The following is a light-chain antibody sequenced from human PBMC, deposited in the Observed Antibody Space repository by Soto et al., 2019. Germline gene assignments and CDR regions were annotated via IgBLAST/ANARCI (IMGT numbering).Light chain of an antibody. J-gene: IGKJ5*01. CDR3: MQALRTPYT. Sequence: DTVMTQSPFSLPVTPGEPASISCRSSQSLLHSSGYKYLDWYLQKPGQSPQLLLYMSSNRASGVPDRFSGSGSGTDFTLKISRVEADDVGVYYCMQALRTPYTFGQGTRLEIK. V-gene: IGKV2-28*01. CDR1: QSLLHSSGYKY. CDR2: MSS.